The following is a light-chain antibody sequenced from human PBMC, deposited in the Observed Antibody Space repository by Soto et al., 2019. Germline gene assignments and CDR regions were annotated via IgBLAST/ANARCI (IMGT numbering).Light chain of an antibody. V-gene: IGLV2-8*01. CDR2: EVY. CDR3: SPYVGTNSYV. CDR1: SSDVGGYNY. Sequence: QSALTQPPSASGSPGQSVTISCTGTSSDVGGYNYVSWYQHHPGKAPKLIIYEVYKRPSGVPDRFSGSKSGNTAALTVSGLQAEDEADYYCSPYVGTNSYVFGTGTKVTVL. J-gene: IGLJ1*01.